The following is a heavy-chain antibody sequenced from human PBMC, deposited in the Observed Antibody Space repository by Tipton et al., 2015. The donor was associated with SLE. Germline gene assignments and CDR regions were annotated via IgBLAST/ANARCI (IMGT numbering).Heavy chain of an antibody. J-gene: IGHJ4*01. CDR2: IYYSGST. D-gene: IGHD1-14*01. Sequence: TLSLTCSVSGASISSSGYYWGWIRQPPGKGLEWIGSIYYSGSTYYNPSLTSRVTISVDTSKNHFSLKLSSVTAADTAVYYCARTPSFTSGTDWGQGTLVTVSS. V-gene: IGHV4-39*07. CDR3: ARTPSFTSGTD. CDR1: GASISSSGYY.